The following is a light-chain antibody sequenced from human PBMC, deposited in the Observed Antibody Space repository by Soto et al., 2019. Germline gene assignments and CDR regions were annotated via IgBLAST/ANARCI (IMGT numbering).Light chain of an antibody. V-gene: IGKV3-15*01. J-gene: IGKJ4*01. CDR3: HQYNNWPLT. CDR1: QSVSSN. CDR2: AVS. Sequence: EIVMTQSPATLSVSPGERVTLSCRASQSVSSNLAWYQQKSGQAPRLLIYAVSARASGIPVRFSGSGSGTEFTLTISSLQSEDFAVYYCHQYNNWPLTFGGGTTVEIK.